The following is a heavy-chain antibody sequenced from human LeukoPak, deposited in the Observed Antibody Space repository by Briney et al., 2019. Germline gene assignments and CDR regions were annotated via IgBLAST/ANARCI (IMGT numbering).Heavy chain of an antibody. V-gene: IGHV3-53*01. D-gene: IGHD3-10*01. J-gene: IGHJ4*02. CDR1: GFTVISNY. CDR2: IYSGGST. Sequence: PGGSLRFPCAAFGFTVISNYMSWVRQAPGKGWEWVSVIYSGGSTYYADSVKGRFTISRDNSKNTLYLQMNSLRAEDTAVYYCARSGFGEPVHWGQGTLVTVSS. CDR3: ARSGFGEPVH.